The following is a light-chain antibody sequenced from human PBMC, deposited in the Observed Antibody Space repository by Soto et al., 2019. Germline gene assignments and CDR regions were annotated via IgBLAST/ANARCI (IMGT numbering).Light chain of an antibody. CDR1: QSVSSY. CDR2: DAS. J-gene: IGKJ5*01. Sequence: EIVLTQSPATLSLSPGERATLSCRASQSVSSYLAWYQQKPGQAPRLLIYDASNRATGIPARCSGSGSGTDFTRTISSLEPEDFALYYCQQRSNWPSCGQGTRLEIQ. CDR3: QQRSNWPS. V-gene: IGKV3-11*01.